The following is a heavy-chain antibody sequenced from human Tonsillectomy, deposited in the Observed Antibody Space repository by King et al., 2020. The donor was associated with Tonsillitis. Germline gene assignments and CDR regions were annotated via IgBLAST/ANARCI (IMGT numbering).Heavy chain of an antibody. CDR1: GFTFSSYG. CDR2: IWSDGSNK. CDR3: ARDLNVGTELY. J-gene: IGHJ4*02. D-gene: IGHD1-7*01. Sequence: HVQLVESGGGVVQPGRSLRLSCAASGFTFSSYGMHWVRRAPGKGLEWVAVIWSDGSNKYYADSVKGRFTISRDNSKNTVYLQMNSLRVEDTAVYYCARDLNVGTELYWGQGTLVTVSS. V-gene: IGHV3-33*08.